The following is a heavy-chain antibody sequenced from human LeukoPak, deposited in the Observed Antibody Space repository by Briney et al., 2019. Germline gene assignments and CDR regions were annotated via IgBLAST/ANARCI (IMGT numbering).Heavy chain of an antibody. D-gene: IGHD3-3*01. Sequence: GGSLRLSCAASGFPFSSYSMHWVRQAPGKGLEWVSYIGSRRNTINYADSVKGRFTISRDNAKNSLYLQMDSLRAEDTAVYYCARSRSTIFESWFDPWGQGILVIVSS. CDR2: IGSRRNTI. CDR1: GFPFSSYS. J-gene: IGHJ5*02. V-gene: IGHV3-48*01. CDR3: ARSRSTIFESWFDP.